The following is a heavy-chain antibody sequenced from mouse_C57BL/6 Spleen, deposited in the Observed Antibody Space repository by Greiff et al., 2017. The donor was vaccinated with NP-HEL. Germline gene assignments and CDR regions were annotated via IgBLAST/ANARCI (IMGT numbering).Heavy chain of an antibody. J-gene: IGHJ4*01. CDR3: ARLGIYYDYDGTAMDY. D-gene: IGHD2-4*01. CDR1: GYTFTDYY. V-gene: IGHV1-26*01. Sequence: EVQLQQSGPELVKPGASVKISCKASGYTFTDYYMNWVKQSHGKSLEWIGDINPNNGGTSYNQKFKGKATLTVDKSSSTAYMELRSLTSEDSAVYYCARLGIYYDYDGTAMDYWGQGTSVTVSS. CDR2: INPNNGGT.